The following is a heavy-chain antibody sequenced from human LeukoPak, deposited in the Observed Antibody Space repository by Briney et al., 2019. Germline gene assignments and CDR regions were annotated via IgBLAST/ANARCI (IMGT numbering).Heavy chain of an antibody. J-gene: IGHJ5*02. CDR1: GFTFSSYG. CDR3: AKGGYYDFWSGYSNWFDP. Sequence: PGGSLRLSCAASGFTFSSYGMHWVRQAPGKGLEWVAFIRYDGSNKYYADSVKGRFTISRDNSKNTLYLQMNSLRAEDTAVYYWAKGGYYDFWSGYSNWFDPGGQGTLVTVSS. CDR2: IRYDGSNK. D-gene: IGHD3-3*01. V-gene: IGHV3-30*02.